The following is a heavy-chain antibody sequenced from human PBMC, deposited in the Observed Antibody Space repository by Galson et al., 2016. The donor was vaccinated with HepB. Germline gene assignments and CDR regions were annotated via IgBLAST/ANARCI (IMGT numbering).Heavy chain of an antibody. CDR2: ITPSGYP. Sequence: SLRLSCAASGFTFRNYDMHWVRQPAGKGLEWVSAITPSGYPYYSASAKGRFTISRDNAKNSLYLQMNSLRAGDTAAYYCAREELGSHYEGIDYWGQGTVVTVSS. CDR1: GFTFRNYD. CDR3: AREELGSHYEGIDY. V-gene: IGHV3-13*05. D-gene: IGHD1-7*01. J-gene: IGHJ4*02.